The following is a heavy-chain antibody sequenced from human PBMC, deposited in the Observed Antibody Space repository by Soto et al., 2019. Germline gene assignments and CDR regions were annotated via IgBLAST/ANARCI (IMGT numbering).Heavy chain of an antibody. V-gene: IGHV3-33*01. CDR1: GFIFSNFG. D-gene: IGHD6-6*01. J-gene: IGHJ6*02. CDR3: ARDPRTARASAMDV. Sequence: GGSLRLSXTASGFIFSNFGMHWVRQAPGKGLEWVAGVWYDGSNGVSAESVKGRFTISRDNSKNTLYLQMTSLRAEDTAVYYCARDPRTARASAMDVCGQGTTVTVSS. CDR2: VWYDGSNG.